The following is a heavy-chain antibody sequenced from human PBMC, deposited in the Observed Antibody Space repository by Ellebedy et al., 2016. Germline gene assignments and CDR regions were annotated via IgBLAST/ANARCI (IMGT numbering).Heavy chain of an antibody. CDR1: GFSFKSHG. CDR3: AKEREGYCSGGGCYSVYYYYGIDV. J-gene: IGHJ6*02. V-gene: IGHV3-30*18. D-gene: IGHD2-15*01. CDR2: ISYDGSNK. Sequence: GGSLRLSXAASGFSFKSHGMHWVRQTPGEGLESVAVISYDGSNKYYPDSLKGRFSISRDNSKNTLYLQMYSLTVDDTAVYYCAKEREGYCSGGGCYSVYYYYGIDVWGQGTTVIVSS.